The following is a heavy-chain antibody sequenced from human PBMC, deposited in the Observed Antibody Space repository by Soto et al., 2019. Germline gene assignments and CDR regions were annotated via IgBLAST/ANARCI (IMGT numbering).Heavy chain of an antibody. CDR3: ATRSGGGGAFDF. CDR2: IHSSATTI. CDR1: GFTFSRYE. J-gene: IGHJ3*01. Sequence: VGSLRLSCAASGFTFSRYEMNWVRQAPGKGLEWIACIHSSATTIYYADSVKGRFTISRDNAKNSLCLQLNSLSAEDTAVYYCATRSGGGGAFDFWGQGTMVTVSS. V-gene: IGHV3-48*03. D-gene: IGHD3-10*01.